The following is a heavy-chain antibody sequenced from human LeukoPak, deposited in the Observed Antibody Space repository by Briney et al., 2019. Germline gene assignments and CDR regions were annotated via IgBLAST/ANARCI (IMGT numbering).Heavy chain of an antibody. D-gene: IGHD3-3*01. Sequence: PSETLSLTCAVYGGSFSGYYWSWIRQPPGKGLEWIGEINHSGSTNYNPSPKSRVTISVDTSKNQFSLKLSSVTAADTAVYYCARDQGYDFWSGYYGYNWFDPWGQGTLVTVSS. CDR3: ARDQGYDFWSGYYGYNWFDP. J-gene: IGHJ5*02. CDR2: INHSGST. CDR1: GGSFSGYY. V-gene: IGHV4-34*01.